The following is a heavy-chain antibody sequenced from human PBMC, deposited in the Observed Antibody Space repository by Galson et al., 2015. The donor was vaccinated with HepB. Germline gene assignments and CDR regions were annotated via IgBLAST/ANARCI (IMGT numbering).Heavy chain of an antibody. CDR1: GFVFSTYN. Sequence: SLRLSCAASGFVFSTYNMNWVRQAPGKGLAWVSYISSSGSTIYYADSVKGRFSISRYNAKRSLYLQMKSRRAEDTAVYYCVGDSGQYLFDYWGQGTLVTVSS. CDR2: ISSSGSTI. CDR3: VGDSGQYLFDY. V-gene: IGHV3-48*01. D-gene: IGHD2/OR15-2a*01. J-gene: IGHJ4*02.